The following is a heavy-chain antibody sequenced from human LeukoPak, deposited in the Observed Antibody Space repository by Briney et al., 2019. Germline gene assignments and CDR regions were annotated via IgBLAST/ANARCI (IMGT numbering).Heavy chain of an antibody. V-gene: IGHV1-2*02. Sequence: ASVKVSCKASGYTFTGYYMHWVRQAPGQGLEWMGWINPNSGGTNYAQKFQGRVTMTRDTSISTAYMELSRLRSDDTTVYYCAREHTVTTVYYYFDYWGQGTLVTVSS. CDR2: INPNSGGT. D-gene: IGHD4-11*01. J-gene: IGHJ4*02. CDR3: AREHTVTTVYYYFDY. CDR1: GYTFTGYY.